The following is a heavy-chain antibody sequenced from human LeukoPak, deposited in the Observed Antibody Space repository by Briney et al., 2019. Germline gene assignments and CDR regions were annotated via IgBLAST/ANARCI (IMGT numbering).Heavy chain of an antibody. D-gene: IGHD2-2*02. J-gene: IGHJ4*02. CDR3: ATTSGGYCDATSCYTGRFDF. Sequence: GGSLRFSCAAPGFTFTVYWMSWCPRAPGKGRGWLANIKLDGRERHYVDSAKGRFTISRDNAKNSLFLQVNSLRVEDTAVYYCATTSGGYCDATSCYTGRFDFWGQGTLVTVSP. CDR2: IKLDGRER. V-gene: IGHV3-7*01. CDR1: GFTFTVYW.